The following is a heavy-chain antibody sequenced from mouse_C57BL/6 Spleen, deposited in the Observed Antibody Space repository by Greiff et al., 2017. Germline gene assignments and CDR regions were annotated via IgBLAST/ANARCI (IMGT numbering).Heavy chain of an antibody. CDR1: GFTFSSYT. CDR3: AREGVTTTPFDY. D-gene: IGHD2-2*01. V-gene: IGHV5-9*01. J-gene: IGHJ2*01. Sequence: DVHLVESGGGLVKPGGSLKLSCAASGFTFSSYTMSWVRQTPEKRLEWVATISGGGGNTYYPDSVKGRFTISRDNAKNTLYLQMSSLRSEDTALYYCAREGVTTTPFDYWGQGTTLTVSS. CDR2: ISGGGGNT.